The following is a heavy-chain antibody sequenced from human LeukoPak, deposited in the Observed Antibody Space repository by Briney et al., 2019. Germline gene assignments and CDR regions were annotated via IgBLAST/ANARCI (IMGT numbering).Heavy chain of an antibody. CDR1: GYTFTNNY. V-gene: IGHV1-46*01. CDR2: IYPKDGST. Sequence: ASVKVSCKASGYTFTNNYLHWVRQAPGQGLEWMGMIYPKDGSTSYAQNFQGRVTVTRDTSTTTVHMELRGLRSEDTAVYYCARDQEGFDYWGQGTVVTVSS. CDR3: ARDQEGFDY. J-gene: IGHJ4*02.